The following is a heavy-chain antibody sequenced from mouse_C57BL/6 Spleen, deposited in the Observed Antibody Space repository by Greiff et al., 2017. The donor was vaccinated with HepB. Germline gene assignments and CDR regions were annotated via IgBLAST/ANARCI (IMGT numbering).Heavy chain of an antibody. V-gene: IGHV1-26*01. CDR3: ARFHYNAFAY. J-gene: IGHJ3*01. CDR2: INPNNGGT. CDR1: GYTFTDYY. D-gene: IGHD1-3*01. Sequence: VQLQQSGPELVKPGASVKISCKASGYTFTDYYMNWVKQSHGKSLEWIGDINPNNGGTSYNQKFKGKATLTVDKSSSTAYMELRSLTSEDSAVYDCARFHYNAFAYWGQGTLVTVSA.